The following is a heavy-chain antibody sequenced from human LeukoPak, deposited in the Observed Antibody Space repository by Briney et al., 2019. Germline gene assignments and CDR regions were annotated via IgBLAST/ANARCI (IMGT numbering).Heavy chain of an antibody. CDR1: GFTFSSYA. D-gene: IGHD6-19*01. CDR3: ATMAGLYYFDY. CDR2: ISYDGSNK. Sequence: GGSLRLSCAASGFTFSSYAMHWVRQAPGKGLEWVAVISYDGSNKYYADSVKGRFTISRDNSKNTLYLQMNSLRAEDTAVYYCATMAGLYYFDYWGQGTLVTVSS. V-gene: IGHV3-30*04. J-gene: IGHJ4*02.